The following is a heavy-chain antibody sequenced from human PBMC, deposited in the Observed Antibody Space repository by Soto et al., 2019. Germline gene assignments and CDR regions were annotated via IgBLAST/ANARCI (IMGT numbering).Heavy chain of an antibody. CDR3: ARGHEFGCNSDAFDI. Sequence: QVQLVQSGAEVKKPGSSVKVSCKASGGTFRTESIKWVRQAPGRGLEWMGGIIPVFGTSDYAQKFHGRVKITADESTTTAYMELSSLRSDDTAVYYCARGHEFGCNSDAFDIWGQGTMVTVSS. J-gene: IGHJ3*02. CDR1: GGTFRTES. CDR2: IIPVFGTS. D-gene: IGHD2-15*01. V-gene: IGHV1-69*12.